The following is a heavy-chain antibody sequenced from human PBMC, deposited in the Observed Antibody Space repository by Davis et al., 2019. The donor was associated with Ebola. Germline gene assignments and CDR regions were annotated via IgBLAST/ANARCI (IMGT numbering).Heavy chain of an antibody. Sequence: PSETLSLTCTVSGGSISSGGYYWSWIRQHPGKGLEWIGDIYYSGSTYYNPSLKSRVTISVDTSKNQFSLKLSSVTAADTAVYYCARRRIEYGGYGTWGQGTLVTVST. J-gene: IGHJ5*02. V-gene: IGHV4-31*03. D-gene: IGHD5-12*01. CDR2: IYYSGST. CDR1: GGSISSGGYY. CDR3: ARRRIEYGGYGT.